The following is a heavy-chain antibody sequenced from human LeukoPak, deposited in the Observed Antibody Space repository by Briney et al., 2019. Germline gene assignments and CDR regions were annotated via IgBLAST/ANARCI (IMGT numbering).Heavy chain of an antibody. J-gene: IGHJ4*02. D-gene: IGHD3-16*01. CDR2: IYTGGTT. Sequence: GGSLRLSCAASGFTVSSNSMSWVRQAPGKGLVWVSVIYTGGTTYYADSVKGRFTISRDDSKNTLYLQMNSLRAEDTAVYYCARDVAAPGGVYFDYWGQGTLVTVSS. V-gene: IGHV3-66*01. CDR1: GFTVSSNS. CDR3: ARDVAAPGGVYFDY.